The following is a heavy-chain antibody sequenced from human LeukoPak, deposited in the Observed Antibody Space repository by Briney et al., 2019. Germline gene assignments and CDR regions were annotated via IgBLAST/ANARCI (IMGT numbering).Heavy chain of an antibody. CDR2: IRYDGSNK. D-gene: IGHD3-22*01. J-gene: IGHJ2*01. CDR1: GFTFSSYG. V-gene: IGHV3-30*02. Sequence: PGGSLRLSCAASGFTFSSYGMHWVRQAPGKGLEWVAFIRYDGSNKYYADSVKGRFTISRDNSKNTLYLQMNSLRAEDTAVYYCAKEGLYYYDSSGGNWYFDLWGRGTLVTVSS. CDR3: AKEGLYYYDSSGGNWYFDL.